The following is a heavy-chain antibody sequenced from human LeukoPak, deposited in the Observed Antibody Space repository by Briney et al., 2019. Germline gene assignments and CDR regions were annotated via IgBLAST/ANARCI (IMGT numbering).Heavy chain of an antibody. D-gene: IGHD6-13*01. CDR3: ARDLPPPAAVVEWQHYYYGMDV. CDR1: GYTFTGYY. CDR2: INPNSGGT. Sequence: ASVKVSCKASGYTFTGYYMHWVRQAPGQGLEWMGWINPNSGGTNYAQKFQGWVTMTRDTSISTAYMELSRLRSDDTAVYYCARDLPPPAAVVEWQHYYYGMDVWGQGTTVTVSS. V-gene: IGHV1-2*04. J-gene: IGHJ6*02.